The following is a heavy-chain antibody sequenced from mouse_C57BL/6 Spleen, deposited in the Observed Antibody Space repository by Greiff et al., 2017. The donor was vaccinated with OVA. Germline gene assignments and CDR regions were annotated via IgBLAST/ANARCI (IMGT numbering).Heavy chain of an antibody. J-gene: IGHJ2*01. CDR3: ARAGYYGSGYYFDY. Sequence: QVHVKQPGAELVMPGASVKLSCKASGYTFTSYWMHWVKQRPGQGLEWIGEIDPSDSYTNYNQKFKGKSTLTVDKSSSTAYMQLSSLTSEDSAVYYCARAGYYGSGYYFDYWGQGTTLTVSS. V-gene: IGHV1-69*01. CDR2: IDPSDSYT. CDR1: GYTFTSYW. D-gene: IGHD1-1*01.